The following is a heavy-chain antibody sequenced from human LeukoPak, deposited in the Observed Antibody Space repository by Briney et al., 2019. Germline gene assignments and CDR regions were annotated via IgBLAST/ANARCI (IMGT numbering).Heavy chain of an antibody. CDR3: ARDRGAVATSTYFDY. Sequence: ASVKVSCKASGCTFTSYYIHWVRQAPGQGLEWMGIINPSGGSTSYAQKLQGRVTMTRDTSTSTVYMELSSLRSEDTAVYYCARDRGAVATSTYFDYWGQGTLVTVSS. J-gene: IGHJ4*02. CDR1: GCTFTSYY. D-gene: IGHD6-19*01. V-gene: IGHV1-46*01. CDR2: INPSGGST.